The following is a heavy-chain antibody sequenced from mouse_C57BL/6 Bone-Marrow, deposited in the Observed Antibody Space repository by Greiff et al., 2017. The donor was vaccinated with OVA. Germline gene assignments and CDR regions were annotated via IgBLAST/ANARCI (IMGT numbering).Heavy chain of an antibody. V-gene: IGHV1-18*01. CDR3: ASGGYYGDGGGAGFAY. D-gene: IGHD2-13*01. CDR1: GYTFTDYN. Sequence: EVQLQQSGPELAKPGASVKIPCKASGYTFTDYNMDWVKQSHGKSLEWIGDINPNNGGTIYNQKFKGKATLTVDKSSSTAYMELRSLTSEDTAVYYWASGGYYGDGGGAGFAYWGQGTVVTVSA. CDR2: INPNNGGT. J-gene: IGHJ3*01.